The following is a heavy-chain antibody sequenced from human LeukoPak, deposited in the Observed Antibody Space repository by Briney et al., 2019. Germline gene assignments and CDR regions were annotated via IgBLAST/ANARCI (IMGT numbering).Heavy chain of an antibody. J-gene: IGHJ6*03. CDR1: GGSMTSYY. V-gene: IGHV4-4*07. CDR2: IYTSGST. Sequence: SETLSLTCNVSGGSMTSYYWSWIRKPAGKGLEWIGRIYTSGSTNYSPSLRSRVTISVDTSKNQFSLKLSSVTAADTAVYYCARTIFGVVITAGHYYYYMDVWGKGTTVTVSS. CDR3: ARTIFGVVITAGHYYYYMDV. D-gene: IGHD3-3*01.